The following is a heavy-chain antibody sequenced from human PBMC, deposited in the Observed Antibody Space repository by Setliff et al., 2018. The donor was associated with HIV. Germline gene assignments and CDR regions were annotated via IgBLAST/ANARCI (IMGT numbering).Heavy chain of an antibody. D-gene: IGHD3-10*01. J-gene: IGHJ2*01. Sequence: SVKVSCKASGGTFSSYAISWVRQAPGQGLEWMGGIIPIFGTANYAQKFQGRVTITADESTSTADMELSSLRSEDTAVYYCARDDHYYDSGSYYSDWYFDLWGRGTLVTVS. V-gene: IGHV1-69*13. CDR3: ARDDHYYDSGSYYSDWYFDL. CDR2: IIPIFGTA. CDR1: GGTFSSYA.